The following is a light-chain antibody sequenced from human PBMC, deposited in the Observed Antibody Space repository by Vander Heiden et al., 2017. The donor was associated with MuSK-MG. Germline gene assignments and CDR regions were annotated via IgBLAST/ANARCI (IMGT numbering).Light chain of an antibody. V-gene: IGKV1-33*01. CDR1: HDIRNY. Sequence: DVRLTQSPSSLSASVGDRVTITCQASHDIRNYLNWYQVRPGKAPKLLIYDASNLETGVPPRFSGRGSGTDFTFTITSLQPEDFATYYCQRYDNVPPLIFGGGTKVDIK. J-gene: IGKJ4*01. CDR3: QRYDNVPPLI. CDR2: DAS.